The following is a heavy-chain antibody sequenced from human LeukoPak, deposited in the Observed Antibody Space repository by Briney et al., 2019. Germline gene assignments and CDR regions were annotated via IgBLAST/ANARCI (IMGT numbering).Heavy chain of an antibody. V-gene: IGHV4-30-4*08. D-gene: IGHD5-18*01. CDR3: ARAWDTAMVDY. Sequence: SQTLSLTCTVSGGSISSGDYYRSWIRQPPGKGLEWIGYIYYSGSTYYNPSLKSRVTISVDTSKNQFSLKLSSVTAADTAVYYCARAWDTAMVDYWGQGTLVTVSS. CDR2: IYYSGST. CDR1: GGSISSGDYY. J-gene: IGHJ4*02.